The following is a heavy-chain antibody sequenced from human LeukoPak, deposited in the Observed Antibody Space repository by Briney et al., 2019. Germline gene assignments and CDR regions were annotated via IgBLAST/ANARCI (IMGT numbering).Heavy chain of an antibody. CDR3: ARDRSTVKLFDY. CDR1: GFTFSSYS. Sequence: SGGSLRLSCAASGFTFSSYSMNWVRQAPGKGLEWVSSISSSSSYIYYADSVKGRFTISRDNAKNSLYLQMNSLRAEDTAVYYCARDRSTVKLFDYWGQGTLVTVSS. CDR2: ISSSSSYI. D-gene: IGHD2-2*01. J-gene: IGHJ4*02. V-gene: IGHV3-21*01.